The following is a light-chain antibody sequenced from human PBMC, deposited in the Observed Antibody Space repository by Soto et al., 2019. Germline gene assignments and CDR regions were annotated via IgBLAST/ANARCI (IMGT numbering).Light chain of an antibody. Sequence: DVVLTPTPLSSPVTLVPPASISCRSSESLVHSDGNTYLSWLQQRPGQPPRLLIYKISNRFSGVTDRFSGSVAGTDFKLTISSLEPEDVGVYYGMLVKHFPRTCGQGPKVEI. CDR1: ESLVHSDGNTY. CDR3: MLVKHFPRT. J-gene: IGKJ1*01. CDR2: KIS. V-gene: IGKV2-24*01.